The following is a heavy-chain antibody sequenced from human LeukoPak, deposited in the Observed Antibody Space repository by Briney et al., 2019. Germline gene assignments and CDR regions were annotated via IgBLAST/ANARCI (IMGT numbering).Heavy chain of an antibody. CDR2: INPNSGGT. D-gene: IGHD6-13*01. CDR1: GYTFTGYY. CDR3: ARESSSNSWSFFDY. V-gene: IGHV1-2*02. J-gene: IGHJ4*02. Sequence: ASVKVSCKASGYTFTGYYMHWVRQAPGQGLEWMGWINPNSGGTNYAQKFQGRVTMTRDTSISTAYMELSRLRSDDTAVYYCARESSSNSWSFFDYWGQGTLVTVSS.